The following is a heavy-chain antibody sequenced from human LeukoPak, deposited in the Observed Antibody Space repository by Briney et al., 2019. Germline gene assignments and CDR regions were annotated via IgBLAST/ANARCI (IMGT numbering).Heavy chain of an antibody. CDR3: ARYLRSSPPWHFDY. J-gene: IGHJ4*02. CDR1: GFTFSSYS. D-gene: IGHD3-10*02. V-gene: IGHV3-21*04. Sequence: GGSLRLSCAASGFTFSSYSMNWVRQAPGKGLEWVSSISSSSSYIYYADSVKGRFTISRDNAKNSLYLQMNSLRAEDTAVYYCARYLRSSPPWHFDYWGQGTLVTVSS. CDR2: ISSSSSYI.